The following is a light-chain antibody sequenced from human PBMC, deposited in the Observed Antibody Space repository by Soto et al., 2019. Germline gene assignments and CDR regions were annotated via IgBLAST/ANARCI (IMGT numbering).Light chain of an antibody. V-gene: IGLV2-14*01. Sequence: QSALTQPASVSGPPGQSITISCSGTSSDIGAYDHVAWFQQFPGKTPKLVIYSVSNRPSGVSYRCSGSKSVNTASLTISGLQADDEADYYCISYTVSRSYVFGPGTKVTVL. CDR2: SVS. CDR3: ISYTVSRSYV. CDR1: SSDIGAYDH. J-gene: IGLJ1*01.